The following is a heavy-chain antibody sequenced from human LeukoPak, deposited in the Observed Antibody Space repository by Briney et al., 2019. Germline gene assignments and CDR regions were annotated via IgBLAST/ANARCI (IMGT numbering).Heavy chain of an antibody. CDR3: AKGGFGSGSHFDY. J-gene: IGHJ4*02. CDR1: GFTFSSYG. Sequence: SGGSLRLSCAASGFTFSSYGMSWVRQVPGKGLEWVSAISAGGDLTNYADSVKGRFTISRDSSKNMLYVQMNSLRAEDTAVYYCAKGGFGSGSHFDYWGQGTLVTVSS. V-gene: IGHV3-23*01. D-gene: IGHD3-10*01. CDR2: ISAGGDLT.